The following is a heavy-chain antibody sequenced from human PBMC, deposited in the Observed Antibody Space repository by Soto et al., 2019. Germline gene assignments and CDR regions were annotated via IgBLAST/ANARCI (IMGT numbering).Heavy chain of an antibody. CDR3: AKQPPGDYDILTGYMWGAFDI. J-gene: IGHJ3*02. CDR1: GFTFSSYA. D-gene: IGHD3-9*01. V-gene: IGHV3-23*01. CDR2: ISGSGGST. Sequence: GGSLRLSCAASGFTFSSYAMSWVRQAPGKGLEWVSAISGSGGSTYYADSVKGRFTISRDNSKNTLYLQMNSLRAEDTAVYYCAKQPPGDYDILTGYMWGAFDIWGQGTMVTVSS.